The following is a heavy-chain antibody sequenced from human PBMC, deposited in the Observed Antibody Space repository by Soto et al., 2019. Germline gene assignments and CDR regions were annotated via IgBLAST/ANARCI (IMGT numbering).Heavy chain of an antibody. V-gene: IGHV3-30*18. Sequence: QVRLVESGGNVVQPGRSLTLSCVASGFTFSSHGMHWVRQAPGKGLEWVAVISFDGSNKWYADSVRGRFTISRDNSKSTVYLQMNSLRGDDTAMYYCANESPKGGSYSDYWGQGTLVTVSS. D-gene: IGHD3-10*01. CDR1: GFTFSSHG. J-gene: IGHJ4*02. CDR2: ISFDGSNK. CDR3: ANESPKGGSYSDY.